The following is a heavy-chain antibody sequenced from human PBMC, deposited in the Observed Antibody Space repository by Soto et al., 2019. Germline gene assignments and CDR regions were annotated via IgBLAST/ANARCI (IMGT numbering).Heavy chain of an antibody. Sequence: PGESQKISCKGSGYSFTSYWLSWVRQMPGKGLEWMGSIDPGHSDSRDSLPFQGQVTISADKSISTAYLQWSSLKDSDTAVYYCARPGNGYKEIYYGLDVWGQGTPVTVSS. D-gene: IGHD5-18*01. J-gene: IGHJ6*02. CDR3: ARPGNGYKEIYYGLDV. V-gene: IGHV5-51*01. CDR2: IDPGHSDS. CDR1: GYSFTSYW.